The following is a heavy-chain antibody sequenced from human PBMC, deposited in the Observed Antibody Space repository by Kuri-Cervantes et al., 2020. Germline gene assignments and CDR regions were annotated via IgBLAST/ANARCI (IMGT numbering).Heavy chain of an antibody. CDR3: ARALDYDSSGYRHGYYYYGMDV. V-gene: IGHV3-13*01. J-gene: IGHJ6*02. Sequence: GGSLRLSCAASGFTFSSYDMHWVRQATGKGLEWVSAIGTAGDTYYPGSVKGRFTISRENAKNSLYLQMNSLRAGDTAVYYCARALDYDSSGYRHGYYYYGMDVWGQGTTVTVSS. D-gene: IGHD3-22*01. CDR1: GFTFSSYD. CDR2: IGTAGDT.